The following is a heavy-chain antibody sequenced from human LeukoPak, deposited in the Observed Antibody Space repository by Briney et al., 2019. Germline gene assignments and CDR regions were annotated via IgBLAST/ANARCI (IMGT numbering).Heavy chain of an antibody. Sequence: KPSETLSLTCAVCGGSFSGYYWSWIRQPPGKGLEWIGEINHSGSTNYNPSLKSRVTISVDTSNNQFLLMLSYVTTADPAVEYCGRRLYTAMRSAHWFDPWGQGTLVTVSS. CDR3: GRRLYTAMRSAHWFDP. CDR2: INHSGST. J-gene: IGHJ5*02. V-gene: IGHV4-34*01. D-gene: IGHD5-18*01. CDR1: GGSFSGYY.